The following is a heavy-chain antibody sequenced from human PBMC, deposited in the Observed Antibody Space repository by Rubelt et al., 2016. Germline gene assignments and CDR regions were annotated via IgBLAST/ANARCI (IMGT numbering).Heavy chain of an antibody. J-gene: IGHJ3*02. CDR3: VSRYYDFWSGKGNDAFDI. V-gene: IGHV3-64D*09. CDR2: ISSNGGST. D-gene: IGHD3-3*01. Sequence: EVQLVESGGGLVQPGGSLRLSCSASGFTFSSYAMHWVRQAPGKGLEYVSAISSNGGSTYYADSVKGRFTISRDNSKNTLYLQMSSLRAEDTAVYYCVSRYYDFWSGKGNDAFDIWGQGTMVTVSS. CDR1: GFTFSSYA.